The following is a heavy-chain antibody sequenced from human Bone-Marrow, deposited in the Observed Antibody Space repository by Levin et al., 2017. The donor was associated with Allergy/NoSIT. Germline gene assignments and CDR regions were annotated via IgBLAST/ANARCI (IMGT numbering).Heavy chain of an antibody. CDR1: GFTFSSYW. V-gene: IGHV3-7*01. J-gene: IGHJ5*02. D-gene: IGHD6-19*01. CDR3: ARDGYSSGWYLVPIGWFDP. CDR2: IKQDGSEK. Sequence: QTGGSLRLSCAASGFTFSSYWMSWVRQAPGKGLEWVANIKQDGSEKYYVDSVKGRFTISRDNAKNSLYLQMNSLRAEDTAVYYCARDGYSSGWYLVPIGWFDPWGQGTLVTVSS.